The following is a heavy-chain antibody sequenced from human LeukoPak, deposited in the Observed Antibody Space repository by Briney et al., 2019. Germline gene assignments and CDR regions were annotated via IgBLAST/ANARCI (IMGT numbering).Heavy chain of an antibody. CDR2: TSAYNGNT. J-gene: IGHJ4*02. Sequence: ASVKVSCKASGYTFTSYGISWVRQAPGQGLEWMGWTSAYNGNTNYAQRLQGRVTMTTDTSTSTAYMELRSPRSDDTAVYYCARVVGYCSGGSCYVGDYWGQGTLVTVSS. CDR3: ARVVGYCSGGSCYVGDY. D-gene: IGHD2-15*01. CDR1: GYTFTSYG. V-gene: IGHV1-18*01.